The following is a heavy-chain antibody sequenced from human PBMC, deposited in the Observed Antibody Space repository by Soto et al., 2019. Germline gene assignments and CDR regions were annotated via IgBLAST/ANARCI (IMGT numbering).Heavy chain of an antibody. J-gene: IGHJ6*03. CDR3: AKDGLLRYFDWLLEYHYYYYYMDV. CDR2: INGGGGTT. V-gene: IGHV3-23*01. D-gene: IGHD3-9*01. Sequence: GGSLRLSCAASGFSFSGYTMNWVRQAQGKGLEWISGINGGGGTTYYADSVKGRFTISRDDSKNILYLQMNSLRAEDTAVYYCAKDGLLRYFDWLLEYHYYYYYMDVWGKGTTVTVSS. CDR1: GFSFSGYT.